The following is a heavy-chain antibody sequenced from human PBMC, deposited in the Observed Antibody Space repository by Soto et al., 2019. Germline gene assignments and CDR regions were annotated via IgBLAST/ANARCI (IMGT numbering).Heavy chain of an antibody. CDR2: MNPNSGNT. Sequence: QVQLVQSGAEVKKPGASVKVSCKASGYTFTSYDINWVRQATGQGLEWMGWMNPNSGNTGYAQKFQGRVTITADESTSTAYMELSSLRSEDTAVYYCASPPRLHYSNKDYFDYWGQGTLVTVSS. J-gene: IGHJ4*02. CDR1: GYTFTSYD. D-gene: IGHD4-4*01. V-gene: IGHV1-8*01. CDR3: ASPPRLHYSNKDYFDY.